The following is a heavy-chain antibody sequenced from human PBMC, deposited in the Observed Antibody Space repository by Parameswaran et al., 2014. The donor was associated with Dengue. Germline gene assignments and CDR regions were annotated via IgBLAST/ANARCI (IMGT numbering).Heavy chain of an antibody. CDR3: AREKAQRAHRGAFDI. CDR1: ISNA. J-gene: IGHJ3*02. CDR2: IIPILGIA. Sequence: ISNARLVRQAPGQGLEWMGRIIPILGIANYAQKFQGRVTITADKSTSTAYMELSSLRSEDTAVYYCAREKAQRAHRGAFDIWGQGTMVTVSS. V-gene: IGHV1-69*04.